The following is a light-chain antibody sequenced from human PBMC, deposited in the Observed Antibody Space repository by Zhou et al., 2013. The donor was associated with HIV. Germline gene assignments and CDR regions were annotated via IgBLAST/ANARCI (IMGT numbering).Light chain of an antibody. CDR1: QDISNS. CDR2: GAS. V-gene: IGKV1-NL1*01. Sequence: DIQMTQSPSSLSASVGDRVTITCRASQDISNSLAWYQQRPGKAPKLLLYGASRLEGGVPTRFSGSGSGTDSTLTISSLQPEDFATYYCQQYYSTPFTFGPGTKVDVK. CDR3: QQYYSTPFT. J-gene: IGKJ3*01.